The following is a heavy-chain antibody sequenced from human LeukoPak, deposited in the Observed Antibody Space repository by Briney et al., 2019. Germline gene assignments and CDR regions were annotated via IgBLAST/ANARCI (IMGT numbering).Heavy chain of an antibody. D-gene: IGHD2-2*01. CDR1: GYTFTSYG. CDR2: ISAYNGNT. Sequence: ASVKVSCKASGYTFTSYGISWVRQAPGQGLEWMGWISAYNGNTNYAQKFQGRVTITADESTSTAYMELSSLRSEDTAVYYCARGALINIVVVPPEGYYYYYMDVWGKGTTVTVSS. V-gene: IGHV1-18*01. J-gene: IGHJ6*03. CDR3: ARGALINIVVVPPEGYYYYYMDV.